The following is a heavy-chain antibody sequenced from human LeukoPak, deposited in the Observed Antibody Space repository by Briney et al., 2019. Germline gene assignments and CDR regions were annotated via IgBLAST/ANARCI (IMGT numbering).Heavy chain of an antibody. CDR3: ARDSSGWYGLDV. CDR1: GDSITLFY. D-gene: IGHD6-19*01. V-gene: IGHV4-4*07. Sequence: SETLSLTCTVSGDSITLFYWSWIRQPAGEGLEWIGRMYDSGSTNYNPSLKGRVTMSADTSKNHFSPKLSSVTAADTAVYYCARDSSGWYGLDVWGQGTTVTVSS. CDR2: MYDSGST. J-gene: IGHJ6*02.